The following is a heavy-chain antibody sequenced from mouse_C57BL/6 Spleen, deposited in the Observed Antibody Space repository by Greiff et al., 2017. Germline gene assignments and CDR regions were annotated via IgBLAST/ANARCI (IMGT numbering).Heavy chain of an antibody. CDR3: ARPSTTVVAHYFDY. CDR2: IYPRSGNT. Sequence: VMLVESGAELARPGASVKLSCKASGYTFTSYGISWVKQRTGQGLEWIGEIYPRSGNTYYNEKFKGKATLTADKSSSTAYMELRSLTSEDSAVYFCARPSTTVVAHYFDYWGQGTTLTVSS. J-gene: IGHJ2*01. CDR1: GYTFTSYG. V-gene: IGHV1-81*01. D-gene: IGHD1-1*01.